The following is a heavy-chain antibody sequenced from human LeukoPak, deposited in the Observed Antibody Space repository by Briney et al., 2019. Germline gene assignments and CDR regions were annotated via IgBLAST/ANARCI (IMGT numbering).Heavy chain of an antibody. CDR1: GFTVTSKH. Sequence: GGSLRLSCAASGFTVTSKHMRWVRQAPGKGLECVSLFKNDGTPSYADSVKHRFFISRDDSRNTVYLQMNGLRAEDTAVYYCARRRGDYGEGELDYWGQGTLVTVSS. CDR3: ARRRGDYGEGELDY. D-gene: IGHD4-17*01. CDR2: FKNDGTP. J-gene: IGHJ4*02. V-gene: IGHV3-66*01.